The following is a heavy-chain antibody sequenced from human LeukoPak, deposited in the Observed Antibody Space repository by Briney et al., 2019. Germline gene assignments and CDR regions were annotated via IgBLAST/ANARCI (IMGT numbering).Heavy chain of an antibody. CDR3: ARSPHILTGENFDF. CDR1: GYTFTSYY. J-gene: IGHJ4*02. CDR2: INPSGGST. V-gene: IGHV1-46*01. Sequence: GESLKISCKASGYTFTSYYMHWVRQAPGQGLEWMGIINPSGGSTSYAQKFQGRVTMTRDMSTSTVYMELSSLRSEDTAVYYCARSPHILTGENFDFWGQGTLVTVSS. D-gene: IGHD3-9*01.